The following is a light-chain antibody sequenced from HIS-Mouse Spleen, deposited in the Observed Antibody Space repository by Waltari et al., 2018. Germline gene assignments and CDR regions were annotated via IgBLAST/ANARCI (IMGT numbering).Light chain of an antibody. Sequence: QSVLTQPPSASGTPGQRVTISCSGSSSNIGSNYVYWYQKLPGTAPKLPIYRNNQRPSGVPDRFSGSKSGTSASLAISGLRSEDEADYYCAAWDDSLSGPVFGGGTKLTVL. CDR2: RNN. J-gene: IGLJ3*02. CDR1: SSNIGSNY. V-gene: IGLV1-47*01. CDR3: AAWDDSLSGPV.